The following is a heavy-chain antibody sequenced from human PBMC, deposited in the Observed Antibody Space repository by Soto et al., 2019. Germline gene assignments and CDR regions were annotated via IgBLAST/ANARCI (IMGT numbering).Heavy chain of an antibody. V-gene: IGHV3-11*01. CDR1: GFTFSDYY. D-gene: IGHD4-17*01. J-gene: IGHJ3*02. CDR3: AREMVPGDYVAFDI. CDR2: ISSSGSTI. Sequence: SGGSLRLSCAASGFTFSDYYMSWIRQAPGKGLEWVSYISSSGSTIYYADSVKGRFTISRDNAKNSLYLQMNSLRAEDTAVYYCAREMVPGDYVAFDIWGQGTMVTVSS.